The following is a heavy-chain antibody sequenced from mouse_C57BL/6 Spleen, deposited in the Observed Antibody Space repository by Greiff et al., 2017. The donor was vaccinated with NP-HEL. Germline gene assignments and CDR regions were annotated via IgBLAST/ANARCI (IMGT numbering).Heavy chain of an antibody. V-gene: IGHV1-82*01. CDR1: GYAFSSSW. D-gene: IGHD2-4*01. Sequence: QVQLQQSGPELVKPGASVKISCKASGYAFSSSWMNWVKQRPGKGLEWIGRIYPGDGDTNYNGKFKGKVTLTADKSSSTAYLQLSSLTSEDSAVDFCERLGDYDGGAMDYWGQRTSVTVSS. J-gene: IGHJ4*01. CDR3: ERLGDYDGGAMDY. CDR2: IYPGDGDT.